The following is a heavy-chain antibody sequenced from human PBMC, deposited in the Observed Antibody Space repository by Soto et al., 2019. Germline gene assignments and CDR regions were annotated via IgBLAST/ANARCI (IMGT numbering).Heavy chain of an antibody. J-gene: IGHJ4*02. V-gene: IGHV3-23*01. Sequence: EVQLLESGGHLVQPGGSLRLSCTSFIQYGMSWMRRPPGKGLEWISTIGPTGNTHYADSVAGRFTISRDDSTNTLYLQMNSLRVDDTGVYYCAKDPSTGPADYWGQGALVTVSS. CDR3: AKDPSTGPADY. CDR2: IGPTGNT. D-gene: IGHD3-9*01. CDR1: IQYG.